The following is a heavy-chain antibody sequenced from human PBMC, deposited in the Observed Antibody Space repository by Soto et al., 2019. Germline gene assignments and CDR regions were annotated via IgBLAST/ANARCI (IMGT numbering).Heavy chain of an antibody. Sequence: SETRSLTCTVSGGSISSSDFYWGWLRQTPGKGLEFIGSMYYSGTTYYNPSLKSRVTISVDTSKNQFTLKLISVTAADTVVYYCAVVDSTGNWFDPWGEGALVTVSS. V-gene: IGHV4-39*01. D-gene: IGHD6-25*01. CDR2: MYYSGTT. J-gene: IGHJ5*02. CDR1: GGSISSSDFY. CDR3: AVVDSTGNWFDP.